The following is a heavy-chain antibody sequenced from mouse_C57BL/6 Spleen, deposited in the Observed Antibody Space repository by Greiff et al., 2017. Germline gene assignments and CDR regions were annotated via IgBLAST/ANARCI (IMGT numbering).Heavy chain of an antibody. CDR3: ARENYCGSSYDWYFDV. CDR2: INPNYGTT. Sequence: EVQLQQSGPELVKPGASVKISCKASGYSFTDYNMNWVKQSNGKSLEWIGVINPNYGTTSYNQKFKGKATLTVDQSSSTAYMQLNSLTSEDSAVYYCARENYCGSSYDWYFDVWGTGTTVTVSS. D-gene: IGHD1-1*01. V-gene: IGHV1-39*01. J-gene: IGHJ1*03. CDR1: GYSFTDYN.